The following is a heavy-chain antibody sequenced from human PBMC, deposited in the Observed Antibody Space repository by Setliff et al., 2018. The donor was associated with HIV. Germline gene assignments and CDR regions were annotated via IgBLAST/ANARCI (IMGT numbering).Heavy chain of an antibody. Sequence: SGPTLVNPTETLTLTCTVSGFSLSNARMGVSWIRQPPGKALEWLAHIFSNDEKSYSTSLKSRLTISKDTSKSQVVLTMTNMDPVDTATYYCAHSQLWDLEWPVYYFDYWGQGTLVTISS. V-gene: IGHV2-26*01. D-gene: IGHD3-3*01. J-gene: IGHJ4*02. CDR3: AHSQLWDLEWPVYYFDY. CDR2: IFSNDEK. CDR1: GFSLSNARMG.